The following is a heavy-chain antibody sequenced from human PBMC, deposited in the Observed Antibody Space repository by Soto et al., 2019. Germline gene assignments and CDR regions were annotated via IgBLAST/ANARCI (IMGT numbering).Heavy chain of an antibody. J-gene: IGHJ6*02. D-gene: IGHD2-21*01. CDR2: IITVLGTT. V-gene: IGHV1-69*08. Sequence: QVQLVQSGAELKKTGSSVKVSCRASGDTFSSYAVNWVRQAPGRCLDWMGRIITVLGTTDYAQNFKGRLTITAEKSTKTVYMELSSLRSEDTAVYYCARRRYCGYDCYHKHYYGMDVWGQGTTVTVAS. CDR1: GDTFSSYA. CDR3: ARRRYCGYDCYHKHYYGMDV.